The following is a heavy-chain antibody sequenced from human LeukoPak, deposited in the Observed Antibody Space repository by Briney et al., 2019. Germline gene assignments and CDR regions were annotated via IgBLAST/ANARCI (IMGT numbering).Heavy chain of an antibody. D-gene: IGHD5-24*01. J-gene: IGHJ6*03. CDR1: GGTFSSYS. CDR2: IIPIFGTS. CDR3: SRGVRDGYNLAGYYYYYMDV. Sequence: GGSVKLSCKASGGTFSSYSISWVRQAPGQGLEWMGGIIPIFGTSNYAQKFQGRVTITTDESTSTAYMELSSLRSEDTAVYYCSRGVRDGYNLAGYYYYYMDVWGKGTTVTVSS. V-gene: IGHV1-69*05.